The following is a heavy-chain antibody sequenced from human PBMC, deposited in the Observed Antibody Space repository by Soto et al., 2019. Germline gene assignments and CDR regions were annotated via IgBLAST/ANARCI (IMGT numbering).Heavy chain of an antibody. CDR1: GFIFSGYA. V-gene: IGHV3-30*03. CDR2: ISFEESNT. D-gene: IGHD6-19*01. Sequence: PGGSLRLSCAASGFIFSGYAMHWVRQAPGKGLEWVAGISFEESNTDYADSVKGRFTISRDNSKNTLFLQMHNLRPEDTAMYYCARDSGWYRPFDPWGQGTLVTVSS. J-gene: IGHJ5*02. CDR3: ARDSGWYRPFDP.